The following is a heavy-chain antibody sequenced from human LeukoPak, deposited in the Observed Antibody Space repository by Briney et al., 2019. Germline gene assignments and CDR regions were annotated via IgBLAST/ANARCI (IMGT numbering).Heavy chain of an antibody. CDR2: VYHSGST. Sequence: SETLSLTCTVSGYSISSGYYWDWIRQPPGKGLEWIGSVYHSGSTYYNPSLKSRVTISVDTSKNQFSLKLSSVTAADTAVYYCARDPFITMVRGVIIDYWGQGTLVTVSS. CDR3: ARDPFITMVRGVIIDY. J-gene: IGHJ4*02. CDR1: GYSISSGYY. D-gene: IGHD3-10*01. V-gene: IGHV4-38-2*02.